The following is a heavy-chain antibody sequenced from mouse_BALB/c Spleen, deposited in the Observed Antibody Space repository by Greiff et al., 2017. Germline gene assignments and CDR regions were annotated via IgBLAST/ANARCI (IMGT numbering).Heavy chain of an antibody. CDR3: ARVYGNYWYFDV. D-gene: IGHD2-1*01. CDR2: ISYDGSN. J-gene: IGHJ1*01. Sequence: EVKLQESGPGLVKPSQSLSLTCSVTGYSITSGYYWNWIRQFPGNKLEWMGYISYDGSNNYNPSLKNRISITRDTSKNQFFLKLNSVTTEDTATYYCARVYGNYWYFDVWGAGTTVTVSS. V-gene: IGHV3-6*02. CDR1: GYSITSGYY.